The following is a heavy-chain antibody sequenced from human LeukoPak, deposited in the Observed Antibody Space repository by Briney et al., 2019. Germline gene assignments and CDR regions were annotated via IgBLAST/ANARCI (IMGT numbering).Heavy chain of an antibody. CDR2: IYYSGST. J-gene: IGHJ4*02. V-gene: IGHV4-59*01. D-gene: IGHD1-26*01. CDR3: AKDGGSHLFDY. Sequence: SETLSLTCTVSGGSISSYYWSWIRQPPGKGLEWVGYIYYSGSTNYNPSLKSRVTISVDTSKNQFSLKLSSVTAADTAVYYCAKDGGSHLFDYWGQGALVTVSS. CDR1: GGSISSYY.